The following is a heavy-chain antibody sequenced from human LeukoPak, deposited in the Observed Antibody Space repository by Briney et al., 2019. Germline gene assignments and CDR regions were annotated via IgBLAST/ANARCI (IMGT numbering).Heavy chain of an antibody. D-gene: IGHD3-9*01. CDR1: GFTFGDYS. V-gene: IGHV3-49*03. CDR3: TREIRYFDWFQADY. J-gene: IGHJ4*02. Sequence: GGSLRLSCTTSGFTFGDYSMSWFRQAPGKGLEWVGFIRSKGYGGAAEYAASVKGRFTISRDDSNSIAYLQMDSLKTEDTAVYYCTREIRYFDWFQADYWGQGTLVTVSS. CDR2: IRSKGYGGAA.